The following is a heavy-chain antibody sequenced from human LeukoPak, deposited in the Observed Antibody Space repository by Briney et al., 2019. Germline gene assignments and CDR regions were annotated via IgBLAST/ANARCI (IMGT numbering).Heavy chain of an antibody. D-gene: IGHD5-12*01. CDR2: INPSGSST. CDR3: ARGEWLRSQFDY. V-gene: IGHV1-46*01. J-gene: IGHJ4*02. CDR1: GYSFTSHY. Sequence: ASVKVSCKASGYSFTSHYMHWVRQAPGQGLEWMGLINPSGSSTLYAQKFQGRVTMTRDMSTSTVYMELSSLRSEDTAVYYCARGEWLRSQFDYWGQGTLVTVSS.